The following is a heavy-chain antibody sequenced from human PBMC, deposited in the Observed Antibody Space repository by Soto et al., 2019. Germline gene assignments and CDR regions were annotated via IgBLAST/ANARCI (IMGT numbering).Heavy chain of an antibody. CDR3: ASGLGGYNDY. V-gene: IGHV3-53*01. CDR2: FFSGGST. J-gene: IGHJ4*02. Sequence: GGSLRLSCAASGFTVSSNYMNWVRQAPGKGLEWVLIFFSGGSTYYADSVKGRFTISRDNFKNTLYLQMNSLRAEDTAVYYCASGLGGYNDYWGQGTLVTVSS. D-gene: IGHD1-1*01. CDR1: GFTVSSNY.